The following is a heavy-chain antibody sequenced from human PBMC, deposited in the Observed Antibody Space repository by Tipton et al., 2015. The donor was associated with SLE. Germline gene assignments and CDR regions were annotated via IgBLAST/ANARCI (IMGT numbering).Heavy chain of an antibody. CDR2: ISYDGSNK. Sequence: SLRLSCAASGFTFSNYAMHWVRQAPGKGLEWVAVISYDGSNKYYADSVKGRFTVSRDNSKNTLYLQMNNLRGEDTAVYYCARVIAAPPYGMDVWGQGTTVTVSS. CDR3: ARVIAAPPYGMDV. J-gene: IGHJ6*02. V-gene: IGHV3-30*04. CDR1: GFTFSNYA. D-gene: IGHD6-13*01.